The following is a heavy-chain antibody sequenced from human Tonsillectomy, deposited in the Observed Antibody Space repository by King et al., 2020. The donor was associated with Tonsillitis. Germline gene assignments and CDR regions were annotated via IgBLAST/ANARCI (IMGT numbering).Heavy chain of an antibody. Sequence: VQLQESGPGLVKPSETLSLTCAVSGYSISSGYYWGWIRQPPGKGLEWIGSIYHSGSTYYNPSLKSRVTISVDTSKNQFSLKLSSVTAADTAVYYCAREVTMVRGVKRIWVDPWGQGTLVTVSS. D-gene: IGHD3-10*01. J-gene: IGHJ5*02. CDR1: GYSISSGYY. V-gene: IGHV4-38-2*02. CDR3: AREVTMVRGVKRIWVDP. CDR2: IYHSGST.